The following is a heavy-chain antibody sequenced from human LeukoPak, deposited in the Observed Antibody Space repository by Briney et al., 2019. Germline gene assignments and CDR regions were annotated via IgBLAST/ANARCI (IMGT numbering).Heavy chain of an antibody. CDR1: GGSISSYY. Sequence: SETLSLTCTVSGGSISSYYWNWIRQPAGKGLEWIGRIYTSGSTNYNPSLKSRVTISEDTSKNQFILKLSSVTAADTAVYYCARHLGGSYSPDYYYYMDVWGKGTTVTVSS. D-gene: IGHD1-26*01. V-gene: IGHV4-4*07. J-gene: IGHJ6*03. CDR3: ARHLGGSYSPDYYYYMDV. CDR2: IYTSGST.